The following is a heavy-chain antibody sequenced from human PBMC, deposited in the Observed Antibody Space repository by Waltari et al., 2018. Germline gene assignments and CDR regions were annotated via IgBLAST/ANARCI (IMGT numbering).Heavy chain of an antibody. V-gene: IGHV4-34*01. Sequence: QVQLQQWGAGLLKPSETLSLTCAVYGGSFSGYYWSWIRQPPGKGLEWIGEINHSGSTNYNPSRKSRVTTSVDTSKTQFSLKLSAVTAADTAVYYCARGLRGRYSYGGYSYWGQGTLVTVSS. J-gene: IGHJ4*02. CDR3: ARGLRGRYSYGGYSY. D-gene: IGHD5-18*01. CDR1: GGSFSGYY. CDR2: INHSGST.